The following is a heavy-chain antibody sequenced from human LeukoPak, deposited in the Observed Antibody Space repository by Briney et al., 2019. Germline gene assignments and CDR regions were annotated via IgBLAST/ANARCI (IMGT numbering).Heavy chain of an antibody. V-gene: IGHV3-74*01. CDR3: ARDSTEYDFWSGPPGGMDV. CDR1: GFTFSSYW. J-gene: IGHJ6*02. Sequence: GGSLRLSCAASGFTFSSYWMHWVRHAPGKGLGWVSRINSDGSSTSYADSVKGRFTISRDNAKNTLYLQMNSLRAEDTAVYYCARDSTEYDFWSGPPGGMDVWGQGTTVTVSS. D-gene: IGHD3-3*01. CDR2: INSDGSST.